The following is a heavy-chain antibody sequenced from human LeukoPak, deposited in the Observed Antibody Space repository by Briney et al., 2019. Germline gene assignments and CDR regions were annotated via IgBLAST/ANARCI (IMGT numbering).Heavy chain of an antibody. Sequence: GGSLRLSCAASGFTFSSYAMSWVRRAPGKGLEWVSVISGSGGSTYYADSVKGRFTISRDNSKNTLYLQMNSLRAEDTAVYYCAKGSQWLASQPYYFDYWGQGTLVTVSS. V-gene: IGHV3-23*01. CDR2: ISGSGGST. CDR3: AKGSQWLASQPYYFDY. CDR1: GFTFSSYA. D-gene: IGHD6-19*01. J-gene: IGHJ4*02.